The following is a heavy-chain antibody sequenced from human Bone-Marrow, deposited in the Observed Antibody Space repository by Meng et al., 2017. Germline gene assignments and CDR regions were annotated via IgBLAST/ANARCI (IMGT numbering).Heavy chain of an antibody. CDR3: ARGPSIWYDSSGTGFDY. V-gene: IGHV1-69*02. CDR1: GGTFSSYT. D-gene: IGHD3-22*01. Sequence: SVKVSCKASGGTFSSYTISWVRQAPGQGLEWMGRIIPILGIANYAQKFQGRVTITADKSTSTAYMELSSLRSEDTAVYYCARGPSIWYDSSGTGFDYWGQGTLVTVYS. J-gene: IGHJ4*02. CDR2: IIPILGIA.